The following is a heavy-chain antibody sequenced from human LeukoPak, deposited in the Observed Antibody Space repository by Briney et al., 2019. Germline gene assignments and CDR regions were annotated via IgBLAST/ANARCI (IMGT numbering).Heavy chain of an antibody. Sequence: GGSLRLSCAASGFTFSSYAMSWVRQAPGKGLEWVSAISGSGGSTYCADSVKGRFTISRDNSKNTLYLQMNSLRAEDTAVYYCAKDWDIVATTYYFDYWGQGTLVTVSS. D-gene: IGHD5-12*01. CDR1: GFTFSSYA. CDR2: ISGSGGST. CDR3: AKDWDIVATTYYFDY. J-gene: IGHJ4*02. V-gene: IGHV3-23*01.